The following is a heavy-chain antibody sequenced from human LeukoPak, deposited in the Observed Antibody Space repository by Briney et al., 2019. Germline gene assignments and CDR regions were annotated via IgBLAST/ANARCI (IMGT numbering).Heavy chain of an antibody. CDR1: GFTFSSYA. Sequence: GVLRLSCAASGFTFSSYAMHWVRQAPGKGLEWVAVISYDGSNKYYADSVKGRFTISRDNSKNTLYLQMNSLRAEDTAVYYCARDPLPGSDSSSSSVGYYYYYMDVWGKGTTVTLSS. V-gene: IGHV3-30*01. D-gene: IGHD6-6*01. CDR2: ISYDGSNK. J-gene: IGHJ6*03. CDR3: ARDPLPGSDSSSSSVGYYYYYMDV.